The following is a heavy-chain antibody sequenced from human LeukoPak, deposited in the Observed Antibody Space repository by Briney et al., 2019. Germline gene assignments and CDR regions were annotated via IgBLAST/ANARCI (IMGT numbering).Heavy chain of an antibody. CDR3: AATHSSGYDSAVDY. D-gene: IGHD5-12*01. CDR2: IHWYGGSN. V-gene: IGHV3-20*04. Sequence: PGGSLRLSRAASGFPFDDYGMRWVPPAPGKGLEGVSGIHWYGGSNGFEDFVKGRFTISRENAQNSLYPQMNRPRADDPALYYCAATHSSGYDSAVDYWGQGTLVTVSS. J-gene: IGHJ4*02. CDR1: GFPFDDYG.